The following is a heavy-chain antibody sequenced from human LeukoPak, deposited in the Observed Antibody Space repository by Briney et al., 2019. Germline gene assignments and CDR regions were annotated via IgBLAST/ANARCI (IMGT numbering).Heavy chain of an antibody. CDR1: GFTVSSNY. Sequence: GGSLRLSCAASGFTVSSNYMSWVRQAPGKGLEWVSVIYSGGSTYYADSVKGRFTISRDNSKNTLYLQMNSLRAEDTAVYYCAKDSRGLPNYFDYWGQGTLVTVSS. CDR2: IYSGGST. J-gene: IGHJ4*02. CDR3: AKDSRGLPNYFDY. V-gene: IGHV3-53*01.